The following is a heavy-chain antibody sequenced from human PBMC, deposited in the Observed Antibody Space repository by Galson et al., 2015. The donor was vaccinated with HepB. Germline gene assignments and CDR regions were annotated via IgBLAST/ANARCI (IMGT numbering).Heavy chain of an antibody. Sequence: SLRLSCAASGFTFSSYAMSWVRQAPGKGLEWVSAISGSGGSTYYADSVKGRFTISRDNSKNTLYLQMNSLRAEDTAVYYCARITMVRGRLGYFDYWGQGTLVTVSP. CDR3: ARITMVRGRLGYFDY. CDR1: GFTFSSYA. V-gene: IGHV3-23*01. J-gene: IGHJ4*02. D-gene: IGHD3-10*01. CDR2: ISGSGGST.